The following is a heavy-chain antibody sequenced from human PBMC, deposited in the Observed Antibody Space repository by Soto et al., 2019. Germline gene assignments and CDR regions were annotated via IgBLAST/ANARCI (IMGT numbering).Heavy chain of an antibody. V-gene: IGHV4-39*07. CDR2: IYYSGST. D-gene: IGHD5-18*01. Sequence: SETLSLTCTVPGGSISSSSYYWGWIRQPPGKGLEWIGYIYYSGSTHYNPSLQSRVTISADTSKNQVSLKVRSVTAADTAVYYCARDHPHSYGVYYFDYWGQGTPVTVSS. J-gene: IGHJ4*02. CDR3: ARDHPHSYGVYYFDY. CDR1: GGSISSSSYY.